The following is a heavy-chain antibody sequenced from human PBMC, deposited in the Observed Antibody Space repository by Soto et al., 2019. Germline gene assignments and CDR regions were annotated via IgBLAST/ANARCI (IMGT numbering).Heavy chain of an antibody. V-gene: IGHV4-59*08. Sequence: SETLSLTCTVSGGSISSYYWSWIRQPPGKGLEWIGYIYYSGSTNYNPSLKSRVTISVDTSKNQFSLKLSSVTAADTAVYYCARHVGNKNAPGGSFLELLINWFDPWGQGTLVTVSS. CDR1: GGSISSYY. CDR2: IYYSGST. J-gene: IGHJ5*02. CDR3: ARHVGNKNAPGGSFLELLINWFDP. D-gene: IGHD3-3*02.